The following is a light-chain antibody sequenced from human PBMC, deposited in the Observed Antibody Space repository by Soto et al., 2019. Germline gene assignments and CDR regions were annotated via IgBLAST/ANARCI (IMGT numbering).Light chain of an antibody. J-gene: IGKJ5*01. CDR3: QQYGSSPRIT. Sequence: EIVLTQSPGTLSLSPGERATLSCRASQSVSSSYLAWYQQKPGQAPRLLIYGASSRATGIPDRFSGSGSGTDFTLTISRLEVEDFAVYYCQQYGSSPRITFGQGTRLESK. CDR1: QSVSSSY. V-gene: IGKV3-20*01. CDR2: GAS.